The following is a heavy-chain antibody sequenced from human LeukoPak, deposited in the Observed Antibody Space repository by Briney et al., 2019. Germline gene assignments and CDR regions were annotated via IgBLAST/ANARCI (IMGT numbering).Heavy chain of an antibody. CDR3: ASGFDY. CDR2: ISYDGSNK. Sequence: PGGSVRLSCAASGFTFSSYAMRWVRQAPGKGLEWVAVISYDGSNKYYADSVKGRFAISRDNSKNTLYLQMNSLRAEDTAVYYCASGFDYWGQGTLVTVSS. J-gene: IGHJ4*02. V-gene: IGHV3-30*09. CDR1: GFTFSSYA.